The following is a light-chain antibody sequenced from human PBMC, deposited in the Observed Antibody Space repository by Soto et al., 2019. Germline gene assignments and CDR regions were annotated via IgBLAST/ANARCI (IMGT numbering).Light chain of an antibody. Sequence: DFQMTQSPSTLSASVGDRVTITCRASQNIRTWLAWYQQKPGKAPMLLIYDASTLETGVPSRFSGSGSGTEFTLTISSLQPDDFATYYWQQYNSFFGGGTKVEIK. V-gene: IGKV1-5*01. CDR2: DAS. CDR1: QNIRTW. J-gene: IGKJ4*01. CDR3: QQYNSF.